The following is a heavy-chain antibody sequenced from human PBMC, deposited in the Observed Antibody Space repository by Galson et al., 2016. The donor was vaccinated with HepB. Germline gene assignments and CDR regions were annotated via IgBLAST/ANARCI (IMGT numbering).Heavy chain of an antibody. CDR2: VRGCLSST. J-gene: IGHJ2*01. V-gene: IGHV3-23*01. Sequence: SLRLSCAASGFTFSLYAMRWVRQAPGKGLQWVSAVRGCLSSTFYADSVKGRFTISRDNSKNTLYLQMNSLNAEDTAVYYCARAAYGDYEGWYFDLWGRGTMVTVSS. D-gene: IGHD4-17*01. CDR3: ARAAYGDYEGWYFDL. CDR1: GFTFSLYA.